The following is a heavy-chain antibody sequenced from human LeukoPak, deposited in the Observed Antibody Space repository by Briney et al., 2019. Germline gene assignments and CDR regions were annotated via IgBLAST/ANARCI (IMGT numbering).Heavy chain of an antibody. J-gene: IGHJ2*01. V-gene: IGHV3-30*02. CDR2: IRYDGSNK. CDR3: AKDGPYSSGWYGPTHWYFDL. Sequence: GGSLRLSCAASGFTFSNFGMHWVRQAPGKGLEWVAFIRYDGSNKYYADSVKGRFTISRDNSKNTLYLQMNSLRAEDTAVYYCAKDGPYSSGWYGPTHWYFDLWGRGTLVTVSS. CDR1: GFTFSNFG. D-gene: IGHD6-19*01.